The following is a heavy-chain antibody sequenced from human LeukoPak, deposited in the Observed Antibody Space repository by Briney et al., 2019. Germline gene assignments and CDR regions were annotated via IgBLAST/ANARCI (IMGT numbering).Heavy chain of an antibody. CDR1: GFTFSSYW. J-gene: IGHJ6*03. V-gene: IGHV3-7*01. CDR2: IKQDGSEK. Sequence: GGSLRLSCAASGFTFSSYWMSWVRQAPGKGLEWVANIKQDGSEKYYVDSVKSRFTISRDNAKNSLYLQMNSLRAEDTAVYYCARGRGYGDYRYYYYYYMDVWGKGTTVTVSS. D-gene: IGHD4-17*01. CDR3: ARGRGYGDYRYYYYYYMDV.